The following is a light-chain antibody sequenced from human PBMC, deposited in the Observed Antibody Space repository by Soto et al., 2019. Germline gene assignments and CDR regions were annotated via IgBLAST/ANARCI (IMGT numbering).Light chain of an antibody. CDR1: QGISNY. CDR3: QKYNGDSRT. V-gene: IGKV1-27*01. CDR2: GAS. J-gene: IGKJ1*01. Sequence: DIQMTQSPSSLSASVVDRVTVTCRASQGISNYLAWYQQKPGEVPKLLIYGASTLQSGVPSRFSGSGSGTDFTLTISSLQPEDVATYYCQKYNGDSRTFGQGTKVDTK.